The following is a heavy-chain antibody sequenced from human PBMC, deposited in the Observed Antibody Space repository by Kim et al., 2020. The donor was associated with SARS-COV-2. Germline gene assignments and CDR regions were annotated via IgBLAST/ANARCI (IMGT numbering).Heavy chain of an antibody. CDR3: ARGKYS. Sequence: AYGGTTEYAASVKGRFSISRDDSKGIAYLQMNSLKTEDTAVYFCARGKYSWGPGTLVTVSS. J-gene: IGHJ4*02. V-gene: IGHV3-49*02. CDR2: AYGGTT.